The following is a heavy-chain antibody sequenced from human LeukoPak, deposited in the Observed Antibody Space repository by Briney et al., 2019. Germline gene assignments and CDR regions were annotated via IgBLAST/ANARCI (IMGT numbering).Heavy chain of an antibody. Sequence: SETLSLTCTVSGGSISGYYWTWIRQPAGKGLEWIGYIYYSGSTSSNPSLRSRLTISGDTSKNQFSLRLSSVTAADTAMYYCARDSGGAAGGSGMGYGFDIWGQGTMVTVSS. CDR1: GGSISGYY. CDR3: ARDSGGAAGGSGMGYGFDI. D-gene: IGHD6-13*01. V-gene: IGHV4-59*01. J-gene: IGHJ3*02. CDR2: IYYSGST.